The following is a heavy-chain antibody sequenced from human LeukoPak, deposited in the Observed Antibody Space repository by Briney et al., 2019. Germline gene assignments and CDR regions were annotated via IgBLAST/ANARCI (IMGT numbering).Heavy chain of an antibody. Sequence: PSETLSLTCTVSGGSISSYYWSWIRQPPGKGLEWIGYIYSSGSTNYNPSLKSRVTISVDTSKNQFSLKLSSVTAADTAVYCCARADYGVTSGFWGLFDYWGQGTLVTVSS. V-gene: IGHV4-59*01. J-gene: IGHJ4*02. CDR3: ARADYGVTSGFWGLFDY. D-gene: IGHD4-23*01. CDR1: GGSISSYY. CDR2: IYSSGST.